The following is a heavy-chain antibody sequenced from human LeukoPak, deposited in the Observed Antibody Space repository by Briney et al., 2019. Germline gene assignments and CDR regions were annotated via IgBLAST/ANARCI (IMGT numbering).Heavy chain of an antibody. CDR3: ARESMLGFDY. CDR2: ISYDGSNK. CDR1: GFTLSSYA. J-gene: IGHJ4*02. V-gene: IGHV3-30-3*01. Sequence: GGSLRLSCAASGFTLSSYAMSGVRQAPGKGLEGVAVISYDGSNKYYGDSVKGRFTISRDNSKNTLYLQMNSLRAEDTAVYYCARESMLGFDYWGQGTLVTVSS. D-gene: IGHD3-16*01.